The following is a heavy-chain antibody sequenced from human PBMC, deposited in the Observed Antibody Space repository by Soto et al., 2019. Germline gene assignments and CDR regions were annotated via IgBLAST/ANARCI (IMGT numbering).Heavy chain of an antibody. Sequence: QVQLQESGPGLVKPSQTLSLTCTVSGGSISSGGYYWSWIRQHPGKGLEWIGYIYYSGSTYYNPALKSRVTISVDTAKNQFSRKRSSVTAADTAVYYCARDGYCSGGSCYVGYWGQGTLVTVSS. CDR1: GGSISSGGYY. CDR3: ARDGYCSGGSCYVGY. CDR2: IYYSGST. V-gene: IGHV4-31*03. D-gene: IGHD2-15*01. J-gene: IGHJ4*02.